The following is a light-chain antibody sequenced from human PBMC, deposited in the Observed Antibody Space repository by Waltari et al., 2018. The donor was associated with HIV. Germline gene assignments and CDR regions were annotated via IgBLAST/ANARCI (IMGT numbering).Light chain of an antibody. CDR2: YTPDSDK. CDR3: MIWYRSAGV. CDR1: SRINGSTYT. J-gene: IGLJ3*02. V-gene: IGLV5-45*02. Sequence: QAVLPQPSCLAASPGAAASLSSAGRSRINGSTYTINWYQQKPVSPPQCLLRYTPDSDKQQGSGVPSRFSGSKDASATAGTFLISGLQSEDDDDYSCMIWYRSAGVFGGGTKLTVL.